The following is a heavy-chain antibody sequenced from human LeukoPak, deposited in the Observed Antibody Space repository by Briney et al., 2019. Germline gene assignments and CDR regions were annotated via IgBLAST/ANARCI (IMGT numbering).Heavy chain of an antibody. Sequence: ASVKVSCKASGYTFTSYGISWVRQAPGQGLEWMGWISAYNGNTNYAQKLQSRVTMTTDTSTSTAYMELRSLRSDDTAVYYCARDYDFWSGRKNWFDPWGQGTLVTVSS. D-gene: IGHD3-3*01. CDR3: ARDYDFWSGRKNWFDP. J-gene: IGHJ5*02. CDR1: GYTFTSYG. CDR2: ISAYNGNT. V-gene: IGHV1-18*01.